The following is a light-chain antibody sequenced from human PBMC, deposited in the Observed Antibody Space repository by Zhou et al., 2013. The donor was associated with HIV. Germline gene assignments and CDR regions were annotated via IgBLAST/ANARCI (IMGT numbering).Light chain of an antibody. CDR2: GAS. V-gene: IGKV3-15*01. J-gene: IGKJ2*01. CDR3: QQYNNWPRT. CDR1: QSVSSN. Sequence: EVVMTQSPSTLSVSPGERATLSCRASQSVSSNFLAWYQQKPGQAPRLLIYGASTRATGIPPRFSGSGSGTEFTLTISSLQSEDFAVYYCQQYNNWPRTFGQGTKLEIK.